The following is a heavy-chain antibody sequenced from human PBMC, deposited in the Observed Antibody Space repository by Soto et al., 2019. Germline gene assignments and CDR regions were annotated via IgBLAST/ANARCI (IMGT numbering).Heavy chain of an antibody. V-gene: IGHV4-59*01. D-gene: IGHD6-19*01. CDR2: IYYSGRT. CDR3: AGGGVAGTTYT. J-gene: IGHJ5*02. Sequence: ASETLSLTCTVSSGSISSYYWSWIRPPPGKGLEWIGYIYYSGRTNYNPTLKSRVTISVDTSKNQFSLRLSSVTAEYTAVYYCAGGGVAGTTYTWGQGTLVTVSS. CDR1: SGSISSYY.